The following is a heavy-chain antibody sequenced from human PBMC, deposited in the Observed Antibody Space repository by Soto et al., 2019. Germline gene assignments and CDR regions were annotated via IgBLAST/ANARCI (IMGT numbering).Heavy chain of an antibody. V-gene: IGHV3-23*01. Sequence: EVQLLESGGNLVHPGGSLRLSCAASEFSFSSYAMSWVRQAPGKGLKWVSGISGSGDNTDYADSVKGRFTISRDNFKNTLYLQMNSLRAEDTAVYYCARRPYSSSHFDYWGQGTLVTVSS. J-gene: IGHJ4*02. CDR2: ISGSGDNT. D-gene: IGHD6-13*01. CDR3: ARRPYSSSHFDY. CDR1: EFSFSSYA.